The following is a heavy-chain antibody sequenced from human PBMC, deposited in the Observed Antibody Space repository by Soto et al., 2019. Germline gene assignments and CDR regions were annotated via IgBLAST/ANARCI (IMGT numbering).Heavy chain of an antibody. Sequence: QVQLVQSGAEVKKPGASVKVSCKASSYTLTSYGISWVRQAPGQGLEWMGWISGYNGNTNYAQKLQGRVTMTTDTATSTVYSELRRLRSDDTAVYYCARAHYVWASYRYYFDYWGQGTLVTVSS. V-gene: IGHV1-18*04. J-gene: IGHJ4*02. D-gene: IGHD3-16*02. CDR2: ISGYNGNT. CDR3: ARAHYVWASYRYYFDY. CDR1: SYTLTSYG.